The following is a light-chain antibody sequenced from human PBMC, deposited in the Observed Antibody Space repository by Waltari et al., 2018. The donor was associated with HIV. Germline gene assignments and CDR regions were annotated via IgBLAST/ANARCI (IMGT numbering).Light chain of an antibody. CDR2: GAS. Sequence: EIVMTQSPATLSVSPGERATRSCRASQRVSSSLAWYQQKPGQAPRLLIYGASTRATGIPARFSGSGSGTEFSLTISSLQSEDFAVYFCQQYNEWPPFTFGQGTKLEIK. J-gene: IGKJ2*01. CDR3: QQYNEWPPFT. CDR1: QRVSSS. V-gene: IGKV3-15*01.